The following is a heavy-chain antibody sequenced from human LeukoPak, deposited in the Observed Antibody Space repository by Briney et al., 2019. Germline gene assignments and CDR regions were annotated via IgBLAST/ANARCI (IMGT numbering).Heavy chain of an antibody. J-gene: IGHJ6*03. D-gene: IGHD2-21*02. CDR3: ARANIVVVTAIPYYYYYMDV. CDR2: INHSGST. CDR1: GGSFSGYY. Sequence: SETLSLTCAVYGGSFSGYYWSWIRQPPGKGLELIGEINHSGSTNYNPSLKSRVTISVDTSKNQFSLKLSSVTAADTAVYYCARANIVVVTAIPYYYYYMDVWGKGTTVTVSS. V-gene: IGHV4-34*01.